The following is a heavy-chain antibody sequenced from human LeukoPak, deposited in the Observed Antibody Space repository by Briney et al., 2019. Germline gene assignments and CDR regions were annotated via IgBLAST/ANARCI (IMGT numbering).Heavy chain of an antibody. V-gene: IGHV4-59*01. CDR1: GGSISSYY. D-gene: IGHD3-10*01. J-gene: IGHJ4*02. Sequence: SETLSLTCTVSGGSISSYYWSWIRQPPGKGLEWIGYIYYSGSTNYNPSLKSRVTISVDTSKNQFSLKLSSVTAADTAVYYCARVVWFGDFLYYFDYWGQGTLVTVSS. CDR3: ARVVWFGDFLYYFDY. CDR2: IYYSGST.